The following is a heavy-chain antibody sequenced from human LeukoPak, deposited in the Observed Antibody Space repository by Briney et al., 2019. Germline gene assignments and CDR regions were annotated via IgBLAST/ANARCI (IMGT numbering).Heavy chain of an antibody. Sequence: SVKVSCKTSGYSFSDYYIHWVRQAPGQGLEWMGRIIPIFDSAHYAQRFQGRITITTDESSTTAYMTLSSLTSDDTAVYYCASQDASIYSESSTSPTYSDWGQGTLVTVSS. CDR3: ASQDASIYSESSTSPTYSD. J-gene: IGHJ4*02. V-gene: IGHV1-69*05. CDR1: GYSFSDYY. CDR2: IIPIFDSA. D-gene: IGHD3-22*01.